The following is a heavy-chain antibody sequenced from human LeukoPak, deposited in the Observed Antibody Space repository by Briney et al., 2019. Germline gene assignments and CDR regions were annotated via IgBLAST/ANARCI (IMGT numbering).Heavy chain of an antibody. J-gene: IGHJ4*02. CDR3: ARRRRDGYNYFDF. D-gene: IGHD5-24*01. Sequence: RGESLKISCKGSGYRFTTYWIGWVRQMPGKGLEWMGIMYPGGSDARYSPSFQGQVTISVDQSISTAYLQWNSLKASDTAMYYCARRRRDGYNYFDFWGQGTLVTVSS. V-gene: IGHV5-51*01. CDR2: MYPGGSDA. CDR1: GYRFTTYW.